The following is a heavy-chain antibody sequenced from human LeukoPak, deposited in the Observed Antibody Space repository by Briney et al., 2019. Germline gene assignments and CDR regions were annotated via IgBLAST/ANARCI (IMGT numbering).Heavy chain of an antibody. CDR3: ARVTIQYYDSSGYHWAFDI. V-gene: IGHV1-2*06. Sequence: ASVKVSCKASGYTCTGYYMHWVRQAPGQGLEWMGRINPNSGGANYAQKFQGRVTMTRDTSINTAYMDLSTLRSDDTAVYYCARVTIQYYDSSGYHWAFDIWGQGTMVTVSS. CDR1: GYTCTGYY. D-gene: IGHD3-22*01. CDR2: INPNSGGA. J-gene: IGHJ3*02.